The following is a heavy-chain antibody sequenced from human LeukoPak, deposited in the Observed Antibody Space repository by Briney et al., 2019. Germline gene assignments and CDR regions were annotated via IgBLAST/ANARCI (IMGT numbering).Heavy chain of an antibody. Sequence: GGTLRLSCAASGFPFSTYGMHWVRQAPGKGLEWVAAISNDGNNKFYADSVKGRFTISRDNPKNTMNLQMNSLRAEDTAVYYCAKGGGVIGRSYYFDYWGQGTLVTVSS. D-gene: IGHD2-8*02. CDR1: GFPFSTYG. J-gene: IGHJ4*02. CDR2: ISNDGNNK. V-gene: IGHV3-30*18. CDR3: AKGGGVIGRSYYFDY.